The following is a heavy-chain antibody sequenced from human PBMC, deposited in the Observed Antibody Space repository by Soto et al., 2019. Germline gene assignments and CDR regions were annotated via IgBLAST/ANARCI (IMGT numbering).Heavy chain of an antibody. D-gene: IGHD3-22*01. J-gene: IGHJ4*02. CDR1: GGSISSGGYY. V-gene: IGHV4-31*03. CDR3: AREGKSSGYFFVY. Sequence: SETLSLTCTVSGGSISSGGYYWSWIRQHPGKGLEWIGYIYYSGSTYYNPSLKSRVTISVDTSKNQFSLKLSSVTAADTAVYYCAREGKSSGYFFVYWGQGTLVTVSS. CDR2: IYYSGST.